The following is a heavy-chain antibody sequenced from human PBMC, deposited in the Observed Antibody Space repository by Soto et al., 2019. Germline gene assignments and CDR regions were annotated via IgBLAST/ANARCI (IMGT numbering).Heavy chain of an antibody. CDR1: GFTFSPCS. J-gene: IGHJ4*02. CDR3: AKYCSSDVCFDY. D-gene: IGHD2-8*01. CDR2: ISGSGDTK. Sequence: GGSLRLSCASSGFTFSPCSMNWVRQAPGKGLEWVSFISGSGDTKYYADSVKGGFTISRDNAKNSLYLQMSSLRDEDTAVYYCAKYCSSDVCFDYWGQGTLVTVS. V-gene: IGHV3-48*02.